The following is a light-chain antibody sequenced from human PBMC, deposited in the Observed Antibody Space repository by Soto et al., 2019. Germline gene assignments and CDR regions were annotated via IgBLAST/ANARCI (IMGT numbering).Light chain of an antibody. Sequence: DIQMTQSPSSLSASVGDRVTITCRASQSISSYLNWYQQKPGKAPKLLIYAASTLQSGVPSRFSASGSGTNFTLTISSLQPADFATYFCQQSYNTPTTFGQGTKVDIK. CDR3: QQSYNTPTT. CDR2: AAS. J-gene: IGKJ2*01. CDR1: QSISSY. V-gene: IGKV1-39*01.